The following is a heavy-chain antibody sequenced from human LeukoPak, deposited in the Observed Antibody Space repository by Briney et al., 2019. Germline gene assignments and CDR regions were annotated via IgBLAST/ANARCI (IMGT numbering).Heavy chain of an antibody. J-gene: IGHJ4*02. CDR3: AKGQELDDGVFDS. Sequence: PGGSLRLSCAVSGFTVSDNYMSWVRQAPGKGLEWVSTIRSNGDTTYNADSVKGRFTISRDNSKNTLYLELNSLRVEDTATFYCAKGQELDDGVFDSWGQGTMVTVSS. V-gene: IGHV3-23*01. D-gene: IGHD1-1*01. CDR2: IRSNGDTT. CDR1: GFTVSDNY.